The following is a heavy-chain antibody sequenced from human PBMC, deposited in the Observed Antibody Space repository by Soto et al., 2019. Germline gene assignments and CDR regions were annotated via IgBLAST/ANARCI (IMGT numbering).Heavy chain of an antibody. V-gene: IGHV3-33*01. CDR2: IWYDGSNK. CDR3: ARDSWARIVVLPPRPTDY. J-gene: IGHJ4*02. Sequence: QVQLVESGGGVVQPGRSLRLSCAASGFTFSSYGMHWVRQAPGKGLEWVAVIWYDGSNKYYADSVKGRFTISRDNCTNTLYLQMNSLRAEDTAVYYCARDSWARIVVLPPRPTDYWGQGTLVTVSS. CDR1: GFTFSSYG. D-gene: IGHD3-22*01.